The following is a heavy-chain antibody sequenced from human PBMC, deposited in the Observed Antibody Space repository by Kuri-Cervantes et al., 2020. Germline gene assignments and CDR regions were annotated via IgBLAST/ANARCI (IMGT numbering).Heavy chain of an antibody. Sequence: GESLKISCAASGFTFSSYEMNWVRQAPGKGLEWVSSISSSSSYIYYADSVKGRFTISRDNAKNSLYLQMNSLRAEDTAVYYCARDCLGPSPFGGGSCYYFDYWGQGTLVTVSS. D-gene: IGHD2-15*01. CDR3: ARDCLGPSPFGGGSCYYFDY. CDR2: ISSSSSYI. V-gene: IGHV3-21*01. J-gene: IGHJ4*02. CDR1: GFTFSSYE.